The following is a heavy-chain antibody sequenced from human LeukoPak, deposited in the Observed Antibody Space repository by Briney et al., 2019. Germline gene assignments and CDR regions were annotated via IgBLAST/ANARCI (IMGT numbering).Heavy chain of an antibody. CDR2: ISSSGSTI. CDR3: AELGITMIGGV. J-gene: IGHJ6*04. Sequence: PGGSLRLSCAASGFTFSSYSMNWVRQPPGKGLEWVSYISSSGSTIYYADSVKGRFTISRDNAKNSLYLQMTSLRAEDTAVYYCAELGITMIGGVWGKGTTVTISS. V-gene: IGHV3-48*04. D-gene: IGHD3-10*02. CDR1: GFTFSSYS.